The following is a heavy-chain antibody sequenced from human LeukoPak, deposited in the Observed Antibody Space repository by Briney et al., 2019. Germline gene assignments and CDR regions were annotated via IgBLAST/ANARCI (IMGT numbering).Heavy chain of an antibody. D-gene: IGHD5-18*01. J-gene: IGHJ6*02. CDR1: GRSFSGYY. V-gene: IGHV4-34*01. Sequence: PSETLSLTCAVYGRSFSGYYWSWIRQPPGKGLEWIGEINHSGSTNYNPSLKSRVTISVDTSKNQFSLKLSSVTAADTAVYYCARGRGYSYGYRRSYYYGMDVWGQGTTVTVSS. CDR2: INHSGST. CDR3: ARGRGYSYGYRRSYYYGMDV.